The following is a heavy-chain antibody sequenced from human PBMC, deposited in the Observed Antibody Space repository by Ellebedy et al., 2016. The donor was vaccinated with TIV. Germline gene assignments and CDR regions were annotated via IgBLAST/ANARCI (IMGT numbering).Heavy chain of an antibody. CDR3: VRAAAEGSTSYYYGLDV. V-gene: IGHV3-72*01. CDR2: VRNKRKGYTT. CDR1: GFTFSDHY. J-gene: IGHJ6*02. D-gene: IGHD1-14*01. Sequence: GGSLRLXXAASGFTFSDHYMDWVRQAPGKGVEWIGRVRNKRKGYTTEYAASVKGRFIISRDDSKNSLYLQMSTLKTEDTAVYYCVRAAAEGSTSYYYGLDVWGQGTTVTVSS.